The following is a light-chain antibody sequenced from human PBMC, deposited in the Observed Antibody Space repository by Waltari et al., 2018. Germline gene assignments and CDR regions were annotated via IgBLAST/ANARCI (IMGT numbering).Light chain of an antibody. Sequence: QSVLTQPPSISAAPGQKVTISCPGSPSNIGTNFFSWSQHIPGTDPKLLIYDDFSRPSGILARFSASKSGTSATLDITGLQTGDEADYYCATWDSSLRVVLFGRGTKLTVL. CDR1: PSNIGTNF. CDR2: DDF. V-gene: IGLV1-51*01. CDR3: ATWDSSLRVVL. J-gene: IGLJ3*02.